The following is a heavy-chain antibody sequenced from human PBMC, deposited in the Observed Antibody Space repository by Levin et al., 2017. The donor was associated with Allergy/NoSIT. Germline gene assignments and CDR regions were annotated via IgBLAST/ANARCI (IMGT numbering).Heavy chain of an antibody. CDR3: ARVRGRGVVVVAATRYFDY. J-gene: IGHJ4*02. V-gene: IGHV4-34*01. D-gene: IGHD2-15*01. Sequence: SETLSLTCAVYGGSFSGYYWSWIRQPPGKGLEWIGEINHSGSTNYNPSLKSRVTISVDTSKNQFSLKLSSVTAADTAVYYCARVRGRGVVVVAATRYFDYWGQGTLVTVSS. CDR2: INHSGST. CDR1: GGSFSGYY.